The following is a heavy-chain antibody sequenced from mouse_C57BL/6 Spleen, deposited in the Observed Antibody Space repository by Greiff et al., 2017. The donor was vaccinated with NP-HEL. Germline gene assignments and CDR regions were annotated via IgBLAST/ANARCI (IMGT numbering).Heavy chain of an antibody. D-gene: IGHD1-1*01. CDR3: ADSHYYGSSYDAMDD. J-gene: IGHJ4*01. CDR1: GYAFSSSW. CDR2: IYPGDGDT. V-gene: IGHV1-82*01. Sequence: VQLQQSGPELVKPGASVKISCKASGYAFSSSWMNWVKQRPGKGLEWIGRIYPGDGDTNYNGKFKGKATLTADKSSSTAYMQLSSLTSEDSAVYFCADSHYYGSSYDAMDDWGQGTSVTVSS.